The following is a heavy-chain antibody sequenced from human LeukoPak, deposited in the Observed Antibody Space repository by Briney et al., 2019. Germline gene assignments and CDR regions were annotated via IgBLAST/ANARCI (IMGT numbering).Heavy chain of an antibody. D-gene: IGHD1-7*01. CDR1: GYSMGSGYY. V-gene: IGHV4-38-2*02. J-gene: IGHJ3*01. CDR3: ARVGYNWNLWFDF. Sequence: PSETLSLTCTVSGYSMGSGYYWGWIRQPPGKGLQWIGSIFHSGNSYYNPSLKSRVTISVDTSKNQFSLKVNSVTAADTAVYYCARVGYNWNLWFDFWGQGTTETVSS. CDR2: IFHSGNS.